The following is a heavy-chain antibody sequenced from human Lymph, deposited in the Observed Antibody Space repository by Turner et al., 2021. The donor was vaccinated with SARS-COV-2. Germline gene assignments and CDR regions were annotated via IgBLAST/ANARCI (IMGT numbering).Heavy chain of an antibody. CDR1: GGTCSSSA. V-gene: IGHV1-69*10. J-gene: IGHJ4*02. D-gene: IGHD1-20*01. Sequence: QVRLVQSGAEVKKAGSAVKLSCKASGGTCSSSAISWVRQAPGQGLEWMGEIIPMLDIANYAQKFQGRVTITAAKSTSTAYMELSSLRSEDTAVYYCARDVTGPLGYWGQGTLVTVSS. CDR2: IIPMLDIA. CDR3: ARDVTGPLGY.